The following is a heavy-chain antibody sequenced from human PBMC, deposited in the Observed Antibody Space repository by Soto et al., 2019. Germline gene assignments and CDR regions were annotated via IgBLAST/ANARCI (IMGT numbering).Heavy chain of an antibody. V-gene: IGHV1-18*01. CDR1: GYTF. D-gene: IGHD6-13*01. Sequence: QVQLVQSGAEVKKPGASVKVSCKASGYTFSWVRQAPGQGLEWMGWISADNGNTNYAQKLQGRVTMTTDTSTSTAYMELRSLRSDDTAVYYCARDRGYSSDYWGQGTRVTVSS. CDR3: ARDRGYSSDY. J-gene: IGHJ4*02. CDR2: ISADNGNT.